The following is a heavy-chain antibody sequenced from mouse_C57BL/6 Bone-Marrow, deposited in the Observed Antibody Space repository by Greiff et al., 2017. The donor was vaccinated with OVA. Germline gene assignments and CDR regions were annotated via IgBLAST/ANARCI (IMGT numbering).Heavy chain of an antibody. J-gene: IGHJ2*01. D-gene: IGHD3-2*01. CDR3: TGPTAPSGDY. CDR1: GFTFSNYW. Sequence: EVKLVASGGGLVQPGGSMKLSCVASGFTFSNYWMHWDRQSPERGLKGVAKIRLKSDSYATHYAESVKGRCPISRDDSNSIVDLQMNNLRAEDTGIYYCTGPTAPSGDYWGQGTTLTVSS. CDR2: IRLKSDSYAT. V-gene: IGHV6-3*01.